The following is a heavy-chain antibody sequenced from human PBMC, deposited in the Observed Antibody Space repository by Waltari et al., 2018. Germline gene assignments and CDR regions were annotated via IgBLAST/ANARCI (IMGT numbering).Heavy chain of an antibody. CDR3: ATPGPYSSGWYYFDY. Sequence: QVQLQESGPGLVKPSQTLSLTCTVSGGSISSGSYYWSWLRPPAGKGLEWIGYIYTSGSTNYNPSLKSRVTISVDTSKNQFSLKLSSVTAADTAVYYCATPGPYSSGWYYFDYWGQGTLVTVSS. V-gene: IGHV4-61*09. D-gene: IGHD6-19*01. CDR1: GGSISSGSYY. J-gene: IGHJ4*02. CDR2: IYTSGST.